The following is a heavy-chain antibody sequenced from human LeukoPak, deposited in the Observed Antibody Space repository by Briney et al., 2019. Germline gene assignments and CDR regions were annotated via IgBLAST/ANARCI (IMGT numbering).Heavy chain of an antibody. CDR3: ARESRDTAMATDY. D-gene: IGHD5-18*01. CDR2: ISYDGRNK. Sequence: GGSLRLSCAASKFTFSSYTMHWVRQAPGKGLDWVAVISYDGRNKYYGDSVKGRFTISRDNPKNTLYLQMNSLRPEDTAIYYCARESRDTAMATDYWGQGTLVTVSS. CDR1: KFTFSSYT. J-gene: IGHJ4*02. V-gene: IGHV3-30*04.